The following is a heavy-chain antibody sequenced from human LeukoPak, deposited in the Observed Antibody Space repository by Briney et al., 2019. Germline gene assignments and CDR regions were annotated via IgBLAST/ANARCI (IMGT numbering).Heavy chain of an antibody. CDR1: GGSISSSSYY. CDR3: ASDYGTVYNWFDP. Sequence: ETLSLTCTVSGGSISSSSYYWGWIRQPPGKGLEWIGSIYYSGSTYYNPSLKSRVTISVDTSKNQFSLKLSSVTAADTAVYYCASDYGTVYNWFDPWGQGTLVTVSS. J-gene: IGHJ5*02. D-gene: IGHD4-17*01. CDR2: IYYSGST. V-gene: IGHV4-39*01.